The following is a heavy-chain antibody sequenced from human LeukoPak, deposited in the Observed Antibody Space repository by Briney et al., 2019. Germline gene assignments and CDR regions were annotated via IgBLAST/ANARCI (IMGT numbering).Heavy chain of an antibody. CDR1: GFTFSGYS. V-gene: IGHV3-7*01. CDR2: INEDGSEQ. Sequence: GGSLRLSCAASGFTFSGYSMNWVRQAPGKGLEWVANINEDGSEQFYVDSVRGRFTISRDNAKNSLYLQMNSLRAEDTAVYYCASRESSMSRSHWGQGTLVTVSS. CDR3: ASRESSMSRSH. D-gene: IGHD2/OR15-2a*01. J-gene: IGHJ4*02.